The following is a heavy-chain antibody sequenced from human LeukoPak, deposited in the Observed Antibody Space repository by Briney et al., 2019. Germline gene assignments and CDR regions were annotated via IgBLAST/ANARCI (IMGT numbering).Heavy chain of an antibody. J-gene: IGHJ5*02. Sequence: WASVKVSCKASGYTFTSYYMHWVRQAPGQGLEWMGIINPSGGSTSYAQKFQGRVTMTRDTSTSTVYMELSSLRSEDTAVDYCARGGQLLSAYNWFDPWGQGTLVTVSS. CDR1: GYTFTSYY. CDR3: ARGGQLLSAYNWFDP. CDR2: INPSGGST. V-gene: IGHV1-46*01. D-gene: IGHD2-2*01.